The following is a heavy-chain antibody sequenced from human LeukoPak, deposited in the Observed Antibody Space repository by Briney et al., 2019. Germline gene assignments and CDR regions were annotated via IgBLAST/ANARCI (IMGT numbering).Heavy chain of an antibody. CDR2: ISDSGTRT. CDR3: AKDTYDNSI. D-gene: IGHD3-22*01. CDR1: GFTFSSYA. J-gene: IGHJ4*02. Sequence: PGGSLSLPCAASGFTFSSYAMSWVRQAPGKGLEWVAAISDSGTRTFYADSVKGRFTISRDNSKNTLYLQMNSLRAEDTAVYYCAKDTYDNSIWGQGTLVTVSS. V-gene: IGHV3-23*01.